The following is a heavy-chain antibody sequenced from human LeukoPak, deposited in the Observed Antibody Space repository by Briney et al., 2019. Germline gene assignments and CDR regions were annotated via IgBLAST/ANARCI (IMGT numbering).Heavy chain of an antibody. Sequence: GRSLRLSSAASGVPFSSYGMHWVRQAPGKGLEWVAVISYDGSNKYYADSVKGRFTISRDNSKNTLYLQMNSLRAEDTAVYYCARLGIVVPDYWGQGTLVTVSS. V-gene: IGHV3-30*03. CDR2: ISYDGSNK. CDR3: ARLGIVVPDY. CDR1: GVPFSSYG. J-gene: IGHJ4*02. D-gene: IGHD2-2*01.